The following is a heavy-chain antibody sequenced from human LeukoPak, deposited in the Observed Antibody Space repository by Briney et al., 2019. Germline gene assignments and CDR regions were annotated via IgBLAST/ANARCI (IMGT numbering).Heavy chain of an antibody. CDR1: GFTFSSYG. CDR3: AKGSETFYYYDSSGYLDY. J-gene: IGHJ4*02. D-gene: IGHD3-22*01. Sequence: GGSLRLSCAASGFTFSSYGMHWVRQAPGKGLEWVAVISYDGSNKYYADSVKGRFTISRDNSKNTLYLQMNSLRAEDTAVYYCAKGSETFYYYDSSGYLDYWGQGALVTVSS. V-gene: IGHV3-30*18. CDR2: ISYDGSNK.